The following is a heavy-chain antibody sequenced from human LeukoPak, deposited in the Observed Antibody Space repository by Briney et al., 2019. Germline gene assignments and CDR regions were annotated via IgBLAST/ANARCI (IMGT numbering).Heavy chain of an antibody. J-gene: IGHJ4*02. V-gene: IGHV3-23*01. CDR2: ITAPGDAT. Sequence: GGSLRLSCATSGFTFSSNAMTWVRQAPGKGLECVSAITAPGDATYYADSVKGRFTISRDNSKNTLYLQMNSLRAEDTSVYYCAKDPRVTFGGVIVIPTVFDYWGQGTLVTAFS. CDR3: AKDPRVTFGGVIVIPTVFDY. CDR1: GFTFSSNA. D-gene: IGHD3-16*02.